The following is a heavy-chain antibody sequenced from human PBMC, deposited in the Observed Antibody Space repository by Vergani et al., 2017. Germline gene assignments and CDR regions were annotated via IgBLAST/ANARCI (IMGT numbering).Heavy chain of an antibody. J-gene: IGHJ5*02. CDR3: ARGPEQQLVGWFDP. V-gene: IGHV4-59*02. CDR2: VSFRGDT. CDR1: GASVNSYY. D-gene: IGHD6-13*01. Sequence: QVQLQESGPGLVKPSETLSLTCTVSGASVNSYYWSWIRQPPGKGLEWMGYVSFRGDTLYDPSVKGRMTISLNTSSNQFSLYLTSVTAADTAVYYCARGPEQQLVGWFDPWGQGTLVTVSS.